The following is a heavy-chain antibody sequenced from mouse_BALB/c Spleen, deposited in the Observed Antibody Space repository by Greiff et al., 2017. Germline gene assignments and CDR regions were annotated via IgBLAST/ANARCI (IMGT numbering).Heavy chain of an antibody. Sequence: EVMLVESGGGLVKPGGSLKLSCAASGFTFSSYAMSWVRQSPEKRLEWVAEISSGGSYTYYPDTVTGRFTISRDNAKNTLYLEMSSLRSEDTAMYYCARVDYDGGPFAYWGQGTLVTVSA. CDR2: ISSGGSYT. CDR1: GFTFSSYA. D-gene: IGHD2-4*01. J-gene: IGHJ3*01. CDR3: ARVDYDGGPFAY. V-gene: IGHV5-9-4*01.